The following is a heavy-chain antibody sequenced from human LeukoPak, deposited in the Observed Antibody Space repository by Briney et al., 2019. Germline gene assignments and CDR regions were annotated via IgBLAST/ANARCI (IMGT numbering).Heavy chain of an antibody. CDR1: GGSFSGYY. J-gene: IGHJ5*02. CDR2: INHSGST. Sequence: PSETLSLTCAVYGGSFSGYYWSWIRQPPGKGLEWIGEINHSGSTNYNPSLKSRVTISVDTSKNQFSLKLSSVTAADTAVYYCARGPGTGTTWFDPWGQGTLVTVSS. V-gene: IGHV4-34*01. CDR3: ARGPGTGTTWFDP. D-gene: IGHD1-7*01.